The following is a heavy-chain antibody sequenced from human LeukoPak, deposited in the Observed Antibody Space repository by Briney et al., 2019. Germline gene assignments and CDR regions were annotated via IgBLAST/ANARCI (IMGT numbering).Heavy chain of an antibody. D-gene: IGHD5-24*01. V-gene: IGHV5-51*01. J-gene: IGHJ4*02. CDR3: ARRGRDGYNRLVGFDY. CDR2: IYPGDSDT. Sequence: GESLKISCKGSGYSFTSYWIGWVRQMPGKGLEWMGIIYPGDSDTRYSPSFQGQVTISADKSISTAYLQWSSLKASDTAMYYCARRGRDGYNRLVGFDYWGQGTLVTVSS. CDR1: GYSFTSYW.